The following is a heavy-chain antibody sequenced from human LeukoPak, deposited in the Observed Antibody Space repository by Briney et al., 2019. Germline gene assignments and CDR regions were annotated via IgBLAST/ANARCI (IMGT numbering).Heavy chain of an antibody. J-gene: IGHJ3*02. D-gene: IGHD2-2*01. CDR1: GGSISSSSYY. CDR3: DLTCSSTSCPSAFDI. Sequence: SETLSLTCTVSGGSISSSSYYWGWIRQPPGKGLEWIGSIYCSGSTYYNPSLKSRVTISVDTSKNQFSLKLSSVTAADTAVYYCDLTCSSTSCPSAFDIWGQGTMVTVSS. V-gene: IGHV4-39*01. CDR2: IYCSGST.